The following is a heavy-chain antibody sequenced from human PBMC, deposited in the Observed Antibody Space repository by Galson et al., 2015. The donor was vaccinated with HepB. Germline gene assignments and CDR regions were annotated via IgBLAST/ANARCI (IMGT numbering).Heavy chain of an antibody. CDR2: TWYRSKWNN. CDR1: GDSVSSKSAA. V-gene: IGHV6-1*01. D-gene: IGHD3-10*01. J-gene: IGHJ4*02. CDR3: ARSTGDLDY. Sequence: CAIYGDSVSSKSAAWNWIRQSPSRGLEWLGRTWYRSKWNNGYAASVKSRITINPDTSKNQFSLHLNSVTPEDTAVYYCARSTGDLDYWGQGTLVTVSS.